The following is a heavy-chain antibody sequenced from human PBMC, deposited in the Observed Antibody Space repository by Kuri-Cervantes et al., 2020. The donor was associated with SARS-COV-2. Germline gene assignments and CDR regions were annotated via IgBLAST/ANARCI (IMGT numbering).Heavy chain of an antibody. CDR1: GYTFTSYD. V-gene: IGHV1-8*01. J-gene: IGHJ4*02. Sequence: ASVKVSCKASGYTFTSYDINWVRQATGQGLEWMGWMNPNSGATGYAQKFQGRVTMTRHTAINTAYMELSSLRSDDTAVYYCARGTGGYSSSWYEDYWGQGTLVTVSS. CDR2: MNPNSGAT. CDR3: ARGTGGYSSSWYEDY. D-gene: IGHD6-13*01.